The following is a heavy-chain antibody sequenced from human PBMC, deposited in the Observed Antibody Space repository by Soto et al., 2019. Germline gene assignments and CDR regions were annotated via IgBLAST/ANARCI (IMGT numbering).Heavy chain of an antibody. CDR3: ARDRGSGYDSHFDY. J-gene: IGHJ4*02. Sequence: LRLSCAASGFTVSSNYMSWVRQAPGKGLEWVSVIYSGGSTYYADSVKGRFTISRDNSKNTLYLQMNSLRAEDTAVYYCARDRGSGYDSHFDYWGQGTLVTVSS. CDR2: IYSGGST. V-gene: IGHV3-53*01. D-gene: IGHD5-12*01. CDR1: GFTVSSNY.